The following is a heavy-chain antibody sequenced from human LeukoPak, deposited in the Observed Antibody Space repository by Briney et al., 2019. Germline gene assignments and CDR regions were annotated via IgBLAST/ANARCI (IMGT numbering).Heavy chain of an antibody. CDR3: AKGQGYNYGDSIDY. Sequence: GGSLTLSCAVSGFTFNNYAMIWVRQAPGKGREWVSVISGGGGSSYYADSVKGRFTVSRDNSKNTLYLQMNSLRDEDTAVYYCAKGQGYNYGDSIDYWGQGTLVTVSS. CDR1: GFTFNNYA. D-gene: IGHD5-18*01. CDR2: ISGGGGSS. J-gene: IGHJ4*02. V-gene: IGHV3-23*01.